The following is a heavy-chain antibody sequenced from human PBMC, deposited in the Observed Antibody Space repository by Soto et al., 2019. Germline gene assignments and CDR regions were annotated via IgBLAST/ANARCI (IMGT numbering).Heavy chain of an antibody. D-gene: IGHD3-10*01. V-gene: IGHV3-30*18. CDR1: GSTLSSYG. Sequence: PGRSLRVSFAASGSTLSSYGMHWVLHAPGKGLEWVAVIAYDGSNKYYADSVQGRFTISRHNAKNTLYLQMNSLRAEDTAVYYCAKDQISHYYGTRSYYRGRSYYGMDVCGHGTTIAAP. CDR2: IAYDGSNK. J-gene: IGHJ6*02. CDR3: AKDQISHYYGTRSYYRGRSYYGMDV.